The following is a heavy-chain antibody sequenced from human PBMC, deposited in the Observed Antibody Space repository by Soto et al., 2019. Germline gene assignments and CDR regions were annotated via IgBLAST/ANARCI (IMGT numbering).Heavy chain of an antibody. Sequence: GGSLRLSCAASGFTFSSYAMSWVRQAPGKGLEWVSAISGSGGSTYYADSVKGRFTISRDNAKNTLYLQMNSLRAEDTAVYYCARVGSIVAAGTIDYWGQGTLVTVSS. J-gene: IGHJ4*02. V-gene: IGHV3-23*01. CDR3: ARVGSIVAAGTIDY. CDR2: ISGSGGST. D-gene: IGHD6-13*01. CDR1: GFTFSSYA.